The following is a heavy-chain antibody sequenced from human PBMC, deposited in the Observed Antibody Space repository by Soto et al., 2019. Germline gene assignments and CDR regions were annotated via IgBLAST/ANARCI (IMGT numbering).Heavy chain of an antibody. CDR1: GFTVSSNY. Sequence: PGGSLRLSCAASGFTVSSNYMSWVRQAPGKGLEWVSVIYSGGSTYYADSVKGRFTISRDNSKNTLYLQMNSLRAEDTAVYYCAIDRTGYCTNGVCYYSGMDVWGQGTTVTVSS. D-gene: IGHD2-8*01. CDR3: AIDRTGYCTNGVCYYSGMDV. J-gene: IGHJ6*02. V-gene: IGHV3-53*01. CDR2: IYSGGST.